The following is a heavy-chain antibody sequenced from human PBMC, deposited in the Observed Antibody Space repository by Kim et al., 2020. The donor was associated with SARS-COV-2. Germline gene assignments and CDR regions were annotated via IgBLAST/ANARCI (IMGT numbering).Heavy chain of an antibody. CDR1: GYTFTSYG. Sequence: ASVKVSCKASGYTFTSYGISWVRQAPGQGLEWMGWISAYNGNTNYAQKLQGRVTMTTDTSTSKAYMELRSLRSDDTAVYYCASCPLWYYGSGCNYFDYWGQGTLVTVSS. J-gene: IGHJ4*02. D-gene: IGHD3-10*01. V-gene: IGHV1-18*01. CDR2: ISAYNGNT. CDR3: ASCPLWYYGSGCNYFDY.